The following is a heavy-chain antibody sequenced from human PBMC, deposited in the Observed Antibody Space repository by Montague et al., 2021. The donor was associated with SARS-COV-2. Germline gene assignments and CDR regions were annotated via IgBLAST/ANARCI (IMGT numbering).Heavy chain of an antibody. V-gene: IGHV6-1*01. CDR2: TYYRSKWYN. Sequence: CAISGDSVSSNRAAWNWIRQSPSRGLEWLGRTYYRSKWYNDYAVSVKSRITINPDASKNQFSLQLNSVTPEDTAVYYCARGSSGYYTPRPFDYWGQGTLVTVSS. CDR3: ARGSSGYYTPRPFDY. J-gene: IGHJ4*02. CDR1: GDSVSSNRAA. D-gene: IGHD3-22*01.